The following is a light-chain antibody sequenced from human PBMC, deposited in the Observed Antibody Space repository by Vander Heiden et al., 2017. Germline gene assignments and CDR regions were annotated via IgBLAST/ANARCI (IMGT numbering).Light chain of an antibody. CDR2: EVS. V-gene: IGLV2-8*01. CDR3: CSYAGISGYV. CDR1: SSDVGGYNY. Sequence: QSALTQPPSASGSPGQSVTISCTGTSSDVGGYNYVSWYQHHPGKAPKLMIYEVSKRPSGVPDRFSGSKSGTTASLTVSGLQADDEAYYYCCSYAGISGYVFGTGTKVTVL. J-gene: IGLJ1*01.